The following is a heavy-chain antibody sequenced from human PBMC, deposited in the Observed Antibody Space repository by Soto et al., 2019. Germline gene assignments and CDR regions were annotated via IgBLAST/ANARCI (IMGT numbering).Heavy chain of an antibody. CDR3: ARGLDPLKYMDV. CDR1: GYTFTGYY. Sequence: ASVKVSCKASGYTFTGYYMHWVRQAPGQGLEWMGWINPNSGGTNYAQKFQGWVTMTRDTSISTAYMELSRLRSDDTAVYYCARGLDPLKYMDVWGKGTTVTVSS. V-gene: IGHV1-2*04. J-gene: IGHJ6*03. CDR2: INPNSGGT.